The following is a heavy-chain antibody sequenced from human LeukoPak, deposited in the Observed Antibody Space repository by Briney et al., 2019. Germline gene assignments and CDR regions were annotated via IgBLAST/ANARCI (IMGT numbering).Heavy chain of an antibody. D-gene: IGHD5-24*01. CDR2: IKSKTGGGTT. CDR3: IRYGYNLLEYSQH. CDR1: GFIFTNAW. V-gene: IGHV3-15*07. Sequence: PGGSLRLSCAASGFIFTNAWMNWVRQAPGKGLEWVGRIKSKTGGGTTDYAAPVKGRFTVSRDDSKSKLYLQMNSLKTEDTAMYYCIRYGYNLLEYSQHWGQGTLVTVSS. J-gene: IGHJ1*01.